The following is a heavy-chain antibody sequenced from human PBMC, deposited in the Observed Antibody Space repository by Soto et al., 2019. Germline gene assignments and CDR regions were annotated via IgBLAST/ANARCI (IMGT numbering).Heavy chain of an antibody. J-gene: IGHJ4*02. V-gene: IGHV1-18*04. Sequence: QVQLVQSGAEVKKPGASVKVSCKTSGYTFINHGISWVRQAPGQGLEWMGWVSGHDGNTKYAQKFKGTLTMTTETSTSTAYMELTSLTSDATAMYYCARDGGRHSGGIDYWGQGTLVTVSS. CDR3: ARDGGRHSGGIDY. D-gene: IGHD1-26*01. CDR2: VSGHDGNT. CDR1: GYTFINHG.